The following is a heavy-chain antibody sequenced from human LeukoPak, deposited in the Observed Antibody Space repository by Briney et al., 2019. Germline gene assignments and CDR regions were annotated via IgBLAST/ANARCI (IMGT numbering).Heavy chain of an antibody. D-gene: IGHD3-3*01. Sequence: GGSLRLSCAASGFTVSSNYMSWVRQAPGKGLEWVSVIYSGGSTYYADSVKGRFTISRDNSKNTLYLQMNSLRAEDTAVYYCATRIRFLEWLPSHRSYYYYYGMDVWGQGTTVTVSS. CDR1: GFTVSSNY. J-gene: IGHJ6*02. CDR2: IYSGGST. CDR3: ATRIRFLEWLPSHRSYYYYYGMDV. V-gene: IGHV3-66*01.